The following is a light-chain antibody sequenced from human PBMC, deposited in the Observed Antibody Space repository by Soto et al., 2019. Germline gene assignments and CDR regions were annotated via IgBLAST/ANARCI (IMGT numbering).Light chain of an antibody. CDR3: QQYNSYSLFT. CDR1: QSVRTW. CDR2: KAS. V-gene: IGKV1-5*03. Sequence: DIQMTQSPSTLSASVGDRVTITCRASQSVRTWLAWYQQKPGKAPKLLIYKASNLEGGVPSRFSGSGSGTEFTLTISSLRPDDFATYYCQQYNSYSLFTFGPGTKVDIK. J-gene: IGKJ3*01.